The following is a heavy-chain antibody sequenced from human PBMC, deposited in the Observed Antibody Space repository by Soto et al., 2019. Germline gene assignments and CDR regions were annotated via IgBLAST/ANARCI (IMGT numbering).Heavy chain of an antibody. J-gene: IGHJ6*02. CDR3: ARQTIVVVPAADSDYYYGMDV. V-gene: IGHV5-51*01. D-gene: IGHD2-2*01. CDR1: GYSFTSYW. CDR2: IYPGDSDT. Sequence: PGESLKISCKGSGYSFTSYWIGWLRQMPGKGLEWMGIIYPGDSDTRYSPSFQGQVTISADKSISTAYLQWSSLKASDTAMYYCARQTIVVVPAADSDYYYGMDVWGQGTTVTVSS.